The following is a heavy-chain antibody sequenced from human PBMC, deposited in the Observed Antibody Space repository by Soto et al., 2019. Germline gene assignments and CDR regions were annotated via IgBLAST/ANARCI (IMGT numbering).Heavy chain of an antibody. CDR1: GGSFSGYY. Sequence: SETLSLTCAVYGGSFSGYYWSWIRQPPGKGLEWIGEINHSGSTNYNPSLKSRVTISVDTSKNQFSLKLSSVTAADTAVYYCARGGRRGYGSGSYYNGRLDDWGKGTLVTVSS. CDR2: INHSGST. CDR3: ARGGRRGYGSGSYYNGRLDD. J-gene: IGHJ4*02. V-gene: IGHV4-34*01. D-gene: IGHD3-10*01.